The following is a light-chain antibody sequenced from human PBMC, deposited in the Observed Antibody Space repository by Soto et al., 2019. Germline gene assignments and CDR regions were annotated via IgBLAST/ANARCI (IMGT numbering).Light chain of an antibody. J-gene: IGKJ5*01. Sequence: DIQMTQSPSTLSASVGDRVTITCRASQSISSWLAWYQQKPGQAPRLLIYDVSSLQRGVPSRFSGSGSGTDFTLTISSLQPEDFTTYYCQQNYNTLITFGQGTRLEIK. CDR2: DVS. V-gene: IGKV1-5*01. CDR1: QSISSW. CDR3: QQNYNTLIT.